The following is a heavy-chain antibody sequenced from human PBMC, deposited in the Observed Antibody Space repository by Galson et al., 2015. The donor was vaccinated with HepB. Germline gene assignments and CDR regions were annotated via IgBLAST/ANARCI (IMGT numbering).Heavy chain of an antibody. CDR1: GFTFSNAW. CDR2: IKSKTDGGTT. V-gene: IGHV3-15*07. J-gene: IGHJ4*02. CDR3: TTGLLWFGELFEEY. D-gene: IGHD3-10*01. Sequence: SLRLSCATSGFTFSNAWMNWVRQAPGKGLEWVGRIKSKTDGGTTDYAAPVKGRFTISRDDSKNTLYLQMNSLKTEDTAVYYCTTGLLWFGELFEEYWGQGTLVTVSS.